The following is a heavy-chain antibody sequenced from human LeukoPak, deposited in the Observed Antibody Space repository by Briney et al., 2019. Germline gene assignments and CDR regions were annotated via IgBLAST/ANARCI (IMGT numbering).Heavy chain of an antibody. J-gene: IGHJ5*02. V-gene: IGHV1-8*01. CDR3: ARGGPPTHIGGVDP. CDR2: MNPNSGNT. D-gene: IGHD2-21*01. CDR1: GYTFTSYD. Sequence: WASVKVSCKASGYTFTSYDINWVRQATGQGLEWMGWMNPNSGNTGYAQKFQGRVTMTRNTSISTVCMELSSLRSEDTAVYYCARGGPPTHIGGVDPWGQGTLVTVSS.